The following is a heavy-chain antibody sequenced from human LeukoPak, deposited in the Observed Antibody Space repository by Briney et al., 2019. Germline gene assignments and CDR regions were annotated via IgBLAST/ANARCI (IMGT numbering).Heavy chain of an antibody. CDR1: GFTFSSYA. CDR3: TRGPPMYSYGSSAYHYDYSEN. D-gene: IGHD3-22*01. Sequence: PGGSLRLSCAASGFTFSSYAMHWVRQAPGKGLEWAALISYDGTNRQYADSVKGRFTISRDNSKNTLYLQMSSLRADDTAIYYCTRGPPMYSYGSSAYHYDYSENWGQGTLVTVSS. V-gene: IGHV3-30*04. J-gene: IGHJ4*02. CDR2: ISYDGTNR.